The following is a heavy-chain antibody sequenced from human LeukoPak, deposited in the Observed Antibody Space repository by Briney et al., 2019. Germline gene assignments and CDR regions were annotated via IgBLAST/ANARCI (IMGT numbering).Heavy chain of an antibody. CDR3: ARRRYYDATGYLD. D-gene: IGHD3-22*01. CDR2: IYYSGST. Sequence: SETLSLTCTISGGSISSSSYYWDWIRQYPGKGLEWLGTIYYSGSTYYNASLKSRLFISVDTSNNQFSLRLIFVTAADTAVYYCARRRYYDATGYLDWGQGTLITVSS. V-gene: IGHV4-39*01. CDR1: GGSISSSSYY. J-gene: IGHJ1*01.